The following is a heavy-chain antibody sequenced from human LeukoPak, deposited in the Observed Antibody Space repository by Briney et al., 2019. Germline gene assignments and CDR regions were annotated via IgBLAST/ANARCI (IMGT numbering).Heavy chain of an antibody. V-gene: IGHV3-23*01. D-gene: IGHD6-13*01. Sequence: GGSLRLSCAASGFTFSAYAMSWVRQAPGKGLEWVSVISGSGGSTYYADSVKGRFTISRDNSKNTLYLQMNSLRADDTAVYYCARSPDSSSLYYYFDYWGQGTLVTVSS. CDR2: ISGSGGST. J-gene: IGHJ4*02. CDR1: GFTFSAYA. CDR3: ARSPDSSSLYYYFDY.